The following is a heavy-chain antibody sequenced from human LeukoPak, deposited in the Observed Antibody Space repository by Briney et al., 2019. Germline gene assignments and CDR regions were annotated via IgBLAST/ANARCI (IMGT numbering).Heavy chain of an antibody. CDR2: VSDSGGNK. Sequence: PGGSLRLSCAVSGFTFSDYGMSWVRQAPGKGLEWVSSVSDSGGNKYYADSVKGRFTISRDNSKNTLYLQMNSLRPKDTAVYYCAKRVPYSSSSVYFDYWGQGTLVTVSS. CDR1: GFTFSDYG. V-gene: IGHV3-23*01. J-gene: IGHJ4*02. CDR3: AKRVPYSSSSVYFDY. D-gene: IGHD6-6*01.